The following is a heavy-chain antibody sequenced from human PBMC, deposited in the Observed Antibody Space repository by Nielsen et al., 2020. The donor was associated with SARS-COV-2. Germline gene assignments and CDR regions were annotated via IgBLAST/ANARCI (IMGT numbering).Heavy chain of an antibody. CDR2: TYYRSKWYN. CDR3: ARARGAYGDYYYYYYTDV. J-gene: IGHJ6*03. D-gene: IGHD4-17*01. Sequence: SQTLSLTCAISGDSVSSSSAAWNWLRQSPSRGLEWLGRTYYRSKWYNDYAVSVESRITINPDTSKNQFSLHLNSVTPEDTAVYYCARARGAYGDYYYYYYTDVWGKGTTVTVSS. CDR1: GDSVSSSSAA. V-gene: IGHV6-1*01.